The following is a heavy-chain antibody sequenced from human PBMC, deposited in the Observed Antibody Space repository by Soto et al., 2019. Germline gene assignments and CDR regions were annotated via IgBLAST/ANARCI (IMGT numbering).Heavy chain of an antibody. D-gene: IGHD2-2*01. J-gene: IGHJ4*02. CDR3: ARPARECNSPGCAN. CDR2: ISAYNGNT. V-gene: IGHV1-18*01. Sequence: ASVKVSCKASGYTFTSYGINWVRQAPGQGLEWMGWISAYNGNTNYAQKLQGRVTMTTDTSTSTAYMELRSLRADDTAVYYCARPARECNSPGCANWGQGTLVTVSS. CDR1: GYTFTSYG.